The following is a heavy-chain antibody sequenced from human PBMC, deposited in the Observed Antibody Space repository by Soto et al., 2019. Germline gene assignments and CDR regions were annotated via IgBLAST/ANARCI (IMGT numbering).Heavy chain of an antibody. CDR2: IYYSGST. D-gene: IGHD5-18*01. Sequence: SETLSLTCTVSGGSISSYYWSWIRQPPGKGLEWIGYIYYSGSTNYNPSLKSRVTISVDTSKNQFSLKLSSVTAADTAVYYCAREVAPWIQIGWFDPWGQGTLVTVSS. J-gene: IGHJ5*02. CDR3: AREVAPWIQIGWFDP. CDR1: GGSISSYY. V-gene: IGHV4-59*01.